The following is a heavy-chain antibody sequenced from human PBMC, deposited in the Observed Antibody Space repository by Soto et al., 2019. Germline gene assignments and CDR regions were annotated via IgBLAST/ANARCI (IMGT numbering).Heavy chain of an antibody. CDR2: ISSSGSTI. J-gene: IGHJ2*01. D-gene: IGHD6-6*01. Sequence: QVQLVESGGGLAKPGGSLRLSCAASGFTFSDNYMSWIRQAPGKGLEWVSYISSSGSTIYYADSVKYRFTISRDNAENSLYLQMNSLRAEDTAVYYCARGEYSGAGWYFDLWGRGTLVTVSS. CDR3: ARGEYSGAGWYFDL. V-gene: IGHV3-11*01. CDR1: GFTFSDNY.